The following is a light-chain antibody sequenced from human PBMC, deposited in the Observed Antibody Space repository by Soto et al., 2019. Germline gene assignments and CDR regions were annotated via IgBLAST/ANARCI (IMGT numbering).Light chain of an antibody. CDR3: QQYGSSPPFT. CDR1: QSVSSRY. Sequence: EIVLTQSPGTLSLSPGERATLSCRASQSVSSRYLAWYQQKPGQAPRLLIYGASNRATGIPDGFSGSGSGTDFTLTISRLEPEDFAVYFCQQYGSSPPFTFGQGTKVEIK. CDR2: GAS. J-gene: IGKJ2*01. V-gene: IGKV3-20*01.